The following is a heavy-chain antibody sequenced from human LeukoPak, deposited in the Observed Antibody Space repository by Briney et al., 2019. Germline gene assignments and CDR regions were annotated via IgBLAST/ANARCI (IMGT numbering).Heavy chain of an antibody. J-gene: IGHJ6*03. Sequence: AGGSLRLSCAASGFTFSSYAMSWVRQAPGKGLEWVSDINGSGGSTYYADSVKGRFTISRDNSKNTRYLQMNSLRAEDTAVYYCVPRKEWSCYMDVWGKGTTVTVSS. CDR3: VPRKEWSCYMDV. CDR2: INGSGGST. V-gene: IGHV3-23*01. CDR1: GFTFSSYA. D-gene: IGHD3-3*01.